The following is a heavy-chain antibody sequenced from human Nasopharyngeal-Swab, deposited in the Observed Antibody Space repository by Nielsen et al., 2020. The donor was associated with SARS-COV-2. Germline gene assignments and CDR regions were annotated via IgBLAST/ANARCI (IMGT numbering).Heavy chain of an antibody. CDR2: IGDKDHNYAT. CDR3: TTDFYFDY. V-gene: IGHV3-73*01. Sequence: GVLKISCAASGFVFRASAMHWVRQASGKGLEWLGRIGDKDHNYATTYGASVKGRFTISRDDSKNMAFLQMDSLKTEDTALYYCTTDFYFDYWGQGTLVTVSS. CDR1: GFVFRASA. J-gene: IGHJ4*02.